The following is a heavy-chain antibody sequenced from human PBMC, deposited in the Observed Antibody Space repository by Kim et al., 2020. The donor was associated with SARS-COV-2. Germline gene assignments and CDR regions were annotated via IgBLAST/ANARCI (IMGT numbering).Heavy chain of an antibody. Sequence: QGRVTMTRDTSTSTVYMELSSLRSEDTAVYYCARDKGRLNDSSGYYYLDYWGQGTLVTVSS. J-gene: IGHJ4*02. CDR3: ARDKGRLNDSSGYYYLDY. V-gene: IGHV1-46*01. D-gene: IGHD3-22*01.